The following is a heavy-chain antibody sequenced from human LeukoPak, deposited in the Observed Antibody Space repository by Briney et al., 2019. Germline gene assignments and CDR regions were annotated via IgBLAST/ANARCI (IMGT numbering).Heavy chain of an antibody. CDR1: GVSISSSNSY. CDR3: ARDPDFWSGYYNFDY. D-gene: IGHD3-3*01. J-gene: IGHJ4*02. V-gene: IGHV4-39*07. Sequence: SETLSLTCTVSGVSISSSNSYWDWIRQPPGKGLEWIGSISYSGTTYYNPSLKNRVTISVDTSKNQFSLKLNSVTAADTAVYYCARDPDFWSGYYNFDYWGQGTLVTVSS. CDR2: ISYSGTT.